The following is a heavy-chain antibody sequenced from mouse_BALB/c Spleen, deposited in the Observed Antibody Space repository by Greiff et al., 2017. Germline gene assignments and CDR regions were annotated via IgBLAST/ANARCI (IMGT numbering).Heavy chain of an antibody. CDR2: IWAGGST. CDR1: GFSLTSYG. CDR3: ARAPYYYGSSYAMDY. D-gene: IGHD1-1*01. J-gene: IGHJ4*01. Sequence: VKLVESGPGLVAPSQSLSITCTVSGFSLTSYGVHWVRQPPGKGLEWLGVIWAGGSTNYNSALMSRLSISKDNSKSQVFLKMNSLQTDDTAMYYCARAPYYYGSSYAMDYWGQGTSVTVSS. V-gene: IGHV2-9*02.